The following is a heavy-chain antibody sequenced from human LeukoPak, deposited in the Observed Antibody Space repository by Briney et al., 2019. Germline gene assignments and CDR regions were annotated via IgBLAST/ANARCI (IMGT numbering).Heavy chain of an antibody. V-gene: IGHV3-7*03. CDR1: GFTLSTYW. CDR2: IKQDGSEI. Sequence: PGGSLRLSCAASGFTLSTYWMSWVSQAPGKGLEWVANIKQDGSEIYYVDSVKGRFTISRDNAKNSLYLQMNSLRAEDTAVYYCARDKVVGATIFDYWGQGTLVTVSS. J-gene: IGHJ4*02. CDR3: ARDKVVGATIFDY. D-gene: IGHD1-26*01.